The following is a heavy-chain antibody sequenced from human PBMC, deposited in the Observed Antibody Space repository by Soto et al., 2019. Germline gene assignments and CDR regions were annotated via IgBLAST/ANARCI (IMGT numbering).Heavy chain of an antibody. V-gene: IGHV3-21*06. J-gene: IGHJ5*02. CDR2: ISSGSAYI. D-gene: IGHD1-26*01. CDR3: TRDQGGSYDSWFDP. CDR1: PSILYS. Sequence: EVQLVESGGGLVKPGGSLRLSCSLPSILYSLNWFRQAPGRGWGWVSSISSGSAYIKYADSVKGRFTISRDNANNFLYLQMSSLRVDDTALYYCTRDQGGSYDSWFDPWGQGTLVTVSS.